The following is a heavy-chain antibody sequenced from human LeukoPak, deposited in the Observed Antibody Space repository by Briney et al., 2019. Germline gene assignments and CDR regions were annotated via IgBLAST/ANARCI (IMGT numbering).Heavy chain of an antibody. Sequence: PSETLSLTCTVSGGSISSSSYYWGWIRQPPRKGLEWIGSIYYSGSTYYNPSLKSRVTISVDTSKNQFSLKLSSVTAADTAVYYCASVWFGELLYRFDYWGQGTLVTVSS. J-gene: IGHJ4*02. CDR3: ASVWFGELLYRFDY. D-gene: IGHD3-10*01. CDR1: GGSISSSSYY. CDR2: IYYSGST. V-gene: IGHV4-39*01.